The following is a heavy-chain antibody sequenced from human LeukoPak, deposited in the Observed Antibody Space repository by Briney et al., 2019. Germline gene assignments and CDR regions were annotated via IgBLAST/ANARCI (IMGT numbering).Heavy chain of an antibody. V-gene: IGHV3-53*01. Sequence: GGSLRLSCAASGLTVSSSYMSWVRQAPGKGLEWVSIIYNGGSTYYADSMKGRFTISRDNSKNTLYLQVSSLRAEDTAMYYCARNILFAFDIWGQGTMVTVSS. J-gene: IGHJ3*02. CDR2: IYNGGST. CDR3: ARNILFAFDI. CDR1: GLTVSSSY.